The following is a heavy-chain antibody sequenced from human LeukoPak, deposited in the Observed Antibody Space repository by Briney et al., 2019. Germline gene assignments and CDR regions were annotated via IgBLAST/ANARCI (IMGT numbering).Heavy chain of an antibody. V-gene: IGHV3-30*02. CDR3: AKAQQWLRFGGVAGTVGVVDY. J-gene: IGHJ4*02. CDR2: IRYDGSNK. Sequence: GGSLRLSCAASGFTFSSYGMHWVRQAPGKGLEWVAFIRYDGSNKYYADSVKGRFTISRDNSKNTLYLQMNSLRAEDTAVYYCAKAQQWLRFGGVAGTVGVVDYWGQGTLVTVSS. CDR1: GFTFSSYG. D-gene: IGHD5-12*01.